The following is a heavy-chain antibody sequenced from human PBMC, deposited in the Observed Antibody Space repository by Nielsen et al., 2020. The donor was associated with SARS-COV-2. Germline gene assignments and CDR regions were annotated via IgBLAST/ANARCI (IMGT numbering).Heavy chain of an antibody. Sequence: WVRQAPGQGLEWMGGIIPIFGTANYAQKFQGRVTITADESTSTAYMELGSLRSEDTAVYYCARVAYDFWSGYYKINAFDIWGQGTMVPSPQ. J-gene: IGHJ3*02. CDR2: IIPIFGTA. V-gene: IGHV1-69*01. D-gene: IGHD3-3*01. CDR3: ARVAYDFWSGYYKINAFDI.